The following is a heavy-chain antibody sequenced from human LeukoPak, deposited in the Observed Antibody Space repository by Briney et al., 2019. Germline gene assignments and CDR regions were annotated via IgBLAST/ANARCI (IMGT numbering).Heavy chain of an antibody. D-gene: IGHD4-17*01. V-gene: IGHV3-30-3*01. CDR3: SRGRYGHYSRSGYYYGMDV. CDR1: GFTFSSYA. Sequence: GRSLRLSCVASGFTFSSYAMHWVRQAPGKGLEWVSVIAFDGSNALYADSVKGRFTISRDTSKSTLYLEMNSLKAEDSAIDYCSRGRYGHYSRSGYYYGMDVWGQGNTVTVYS. CDR2: IAFDGSNA. J-gene: IGHJ6*02.